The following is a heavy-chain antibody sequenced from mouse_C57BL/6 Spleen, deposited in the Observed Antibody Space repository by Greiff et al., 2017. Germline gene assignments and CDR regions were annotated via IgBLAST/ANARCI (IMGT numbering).Heavy chain of an antibody. CDR3: ARHESHYYGSSYDY. CDR1: GYTFTEYT. Sequence: QVQLQQSGAELVKPGASVKLSCKASGYTFTEYTIHWVKQRSGQGLEWIGWVYPGSGSIKYNEKFKDKATLTADKSSSTAYMELSSLTSEDSAVYYCARHESHYYGSSYDYWGQGTTLTVSS. J-gene: IGHJ2*01. V-gene: IGHV1-62-2*01. CDR2: VYPGSGSI. D-gene: IGHD1-1*01.